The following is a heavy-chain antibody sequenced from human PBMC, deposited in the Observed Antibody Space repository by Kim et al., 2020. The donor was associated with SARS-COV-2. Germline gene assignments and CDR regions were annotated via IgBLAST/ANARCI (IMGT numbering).Heavy chain of an antibody. Sequence: SETLSLTCSVSGGSIRSGGKFWTWIRQHPAKGLAWIGYISYSGNSHYSPSLRSRVSISLQTSENQFSLELTSVTAADTAVYYCARGHPRDYWGQGILVTV. V-gene: IGHV4-31*03. J-gene: IGHJ4*02. CDR2: ISYSGNS. CDR3: ARGHPRDY. CDR1: GGSIRSGGKF.